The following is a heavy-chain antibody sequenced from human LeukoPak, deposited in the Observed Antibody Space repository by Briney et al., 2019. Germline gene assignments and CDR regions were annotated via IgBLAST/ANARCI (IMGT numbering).Heavy chain of an antibody. J-gene: IGHJ6*03. Sequence: GGSLSLSCVASGFTVSSNYMSWGRQAPGTGLERVSVIYSGGSTYYADSGKGRFTISRDNSENTLYLQMNSLRAEDTAVYYCASGSGSYRTPYYYMDVRGTGTTVTVSS. D-gene: IGHD3-10*01. CDR1: GFTVSSNY. V-gene: IGHV3-53*01. CDR3: ASGSGSYRTPYYYMDV. CDR2: IYSGGST.